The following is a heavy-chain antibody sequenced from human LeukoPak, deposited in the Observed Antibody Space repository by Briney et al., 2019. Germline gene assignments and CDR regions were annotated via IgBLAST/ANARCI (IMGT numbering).Heavy chain of an antibody. J-gene: IGHJ4*02. D-gene: IGHD3-9*01. CDR1: GGSFSGYY. CDR2: INHSGST. Sequence: SETLSLTCAVYGGSFSGYYWSWIRQPPGKGLEWIGEINHSGSTNYNPSLKSRVTISVDTSKNQFSLKLSSVTAADTAVYYCARHVTYYDILTGYSPYYFDYWGQGTLVTVSS. V-gene: IGHV4-34*01. CDR3: ARHVTYYDILTGYSPYYFDY.